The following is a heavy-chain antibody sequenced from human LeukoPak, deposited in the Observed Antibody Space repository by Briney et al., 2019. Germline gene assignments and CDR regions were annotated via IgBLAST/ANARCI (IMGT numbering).Heavy chain of an antibody. V-gene: IGHV1-18*01. CDR3: ARVCGTSCYINWFDP. Sequence: RGSVRVSCKASGYTFTSDGISWVRQGPGQGVERRGWISAYNGNTNYAQKLQGRVTMTTDTSTSTAYMELRSLRSDDTAVYYCARVCGTSCYINWFDPWGQGTLVTVSS. CDR1: GYTFTSDG. CDR2: ISAYNGNT. D-gene: IGHD2-2*02. J-gene: IGHJ5*02.